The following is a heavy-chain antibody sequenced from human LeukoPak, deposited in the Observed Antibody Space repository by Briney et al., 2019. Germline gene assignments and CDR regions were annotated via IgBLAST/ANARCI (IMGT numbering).Heavy chain of an antibody. Sequence: GASVKVSCKASGYTFTGYYMHWVRQAPGQGLEWMGWINPNSGGTNYAQKFQGRVTMTRDTSISTAYMELSRLRSDDTAVYYCATLPPEPSTKHYYANPNFDYWGQGTLVTVSS. V-gene: IGHV1-2*02. CDR2: INPNSGGT. CDR1: GYTFTGYY. CDR3: ATLPPEPSTKHYYANPNFDY. J-gene: IGHJ4*02. D-gene: IGHD3-10*01.